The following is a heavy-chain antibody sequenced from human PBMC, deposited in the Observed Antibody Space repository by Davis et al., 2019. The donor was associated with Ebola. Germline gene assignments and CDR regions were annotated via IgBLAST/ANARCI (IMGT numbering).Heavy chain of an antibody. CDR1: GFTFSSYW. CDR2: IKQDGSEK. CDR3: ARDEAKQWLAPFDY. V-gene: IGHV3-7*01. J-gene: IGHJ4*02. D-gene: IGHD6-19*01. Sequence: GGSLRLSCAASGFTFSSYWMSWVRQAPGKGLEWVANIKQDGSEKYYVDSVKGRFTISRDNAKNSLHLQMNSLRDEDTAMYYCARDEAKQWLAPFDYWGQGTLVTVSS.